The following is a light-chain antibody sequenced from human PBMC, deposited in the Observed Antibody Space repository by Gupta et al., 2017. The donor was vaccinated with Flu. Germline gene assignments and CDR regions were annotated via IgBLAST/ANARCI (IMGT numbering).Light chain of an antibody. V-gene: IGLV2-14*03. CDR1: SSDVVTYEY. J-gene: IGLJ2*01. Sequence: QSALTQPASVSGSPGQSITIYCTGTSSDVVTYEYVSWYQQHPGTDPKLMMCDVSNRHSGVPNRFSGSKSGTTASLNISGLQAEDEADYYCRSYNNRNTRGVFGGGTMLTVL. CDR2: DVS. CDR3: RSYNNRNTRGV.